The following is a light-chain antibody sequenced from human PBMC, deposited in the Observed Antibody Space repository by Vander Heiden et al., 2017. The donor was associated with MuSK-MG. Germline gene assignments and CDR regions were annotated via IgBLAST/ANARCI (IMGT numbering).Light chain of an antibody. CDR1: NSDIGGVNY. V-gene: IGLV2-14*03. CDR3: TSYSSSSTLYV. J-gene: IGLJ1*01. CDR2: DVN. Sequence: QSALTQPASVSGSPGQSITISCTGTNSDIGGVNYVSWNQQYPGQPPKLIIYDVNKRPSGVSSRFSGYKSGNTASLTISGLQAEDEADYFCTSYSSSSTLYVFGTGTRVTVL.